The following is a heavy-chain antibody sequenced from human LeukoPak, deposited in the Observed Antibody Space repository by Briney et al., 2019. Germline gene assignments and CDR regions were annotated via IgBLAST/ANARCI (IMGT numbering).Heavy chain of an antibody. CDR2: IYHSGST. Sequence: SETLSLTCTVSGGSISTYYWNWIRQPPGKGLEWIGYIYHSGSTNYNPSLQSRVTISVDTSKNQSSLNLNSVTAEDTAVYYCARGGAARLHFQNWGQGTLVTVSS. J-gene: IGHJ1*01. CDR1: GGSISTYY. D-gene: IGHD6-6*01. CDR3: ARGGAARLHFQN. V-gene: IGHV4-59*01.